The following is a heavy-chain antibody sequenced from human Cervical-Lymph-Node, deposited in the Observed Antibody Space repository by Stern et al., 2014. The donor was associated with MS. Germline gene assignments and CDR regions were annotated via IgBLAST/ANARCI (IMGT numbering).Heavy chain of an antibody. D-gene: IGHD3/OR15-3a*01. Sequence: VQLVESGAEVKKPGASVKVSCKAFGYTFTSHYMHWVRQAPGHGLEWVGIINPSGDSANYAQKLQGRVTMTRDTSTSTVYMELSSLRSEDTAVYYCASGTGSKRPTGNYWGQGTLVTVSS. CDR2: INPSGDSA. CDR1: GYTFTSHY. V-gene: IGHV1-46*04. J-gene: IGHJ4*02. CDR3: ASGTGSKRPTGNY.